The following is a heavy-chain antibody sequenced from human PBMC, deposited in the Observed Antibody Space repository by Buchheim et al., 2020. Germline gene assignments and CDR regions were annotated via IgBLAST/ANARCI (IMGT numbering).Heavy chain of an antibody. J-gene: IGHJ4*02. CDR2: IWYDGSKK. D-gene: IGHD1-26*01. V-gene: IGHV3-33*01. CDR3: ARDIGTVGATLDS. Sequence: QVQLVESGGGVVQPGGSLRLSCAASGFIFSRDGMHWVRQAPGKGLEWVALIWYDGSKKYYADSAKGRFTIPRDDSKNTLYLQMNSLRVEDTAVYYCARDIGTVGATLDSWGQGTL. CDR1: GFIFSRDG.